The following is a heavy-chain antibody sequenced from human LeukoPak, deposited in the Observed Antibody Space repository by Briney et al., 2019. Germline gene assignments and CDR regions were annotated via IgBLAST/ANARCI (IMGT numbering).Heavy chain of an antibody. CDR2: IYYSGST. J-gene: IGHJ3*02. CDR1: GGSISSSSYY. D-gene: IGHD3-22*01. V-gene: IGHV4-39*01. Sequence: SETLSLTCTVSGGSISSSSYYWGWIRQPPGKGLEWIGSIYYSGSTYYNPSLKSRVTISVDTSKNQFSLKLSSVTAADTAVYYCATHHYYDSLLGAFDIWGQGTMVTVSS. CDR3: ATHHYYDSLLGAFDI.